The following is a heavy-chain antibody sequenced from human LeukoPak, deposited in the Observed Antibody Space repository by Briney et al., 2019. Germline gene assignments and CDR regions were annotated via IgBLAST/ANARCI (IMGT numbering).Heavy chain of an antibody. CDR3: VRTLGAVLDSRYWFDP. D-gene: IGHD3-16*01. Sequence: ASVTVSFKASGYTFTSYTMNWVRQAPGQGLEWMGVVNPSGGGTSYAQTFQARLTMTRDMSTTTVYMELSSLRSEDTAVYYCVRTLGAVLDSRYWFDPWGQGTLVTVSS. J-gene: IGHJ5*02. V-gene: IGHV1-46*01. CDR2: VNPSGGGT. CDR1: GYTFTSYT.